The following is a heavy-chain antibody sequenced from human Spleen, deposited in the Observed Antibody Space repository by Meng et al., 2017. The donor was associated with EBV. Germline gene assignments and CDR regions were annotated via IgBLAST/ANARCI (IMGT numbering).Heavy chain of an antibody. CDR2: INEHGSIT. CDR3: SRDLAGSDDS. J-gene: IGHJ5*01. CDR1: GFTFSRYW. V-gene: IGHV3-74*01. Sequence: GVSGGALVQPGGSLRLSWAASGFTFSRYWMHWVRQVPGEGLVWVSRINEHGSITNYADSVKGRFTISRDNARNTLYLQMNSLRAEDIGLYFCSRDLAGSDDSWGQGTLVTVSS. D-gene: IGHD1-14*01.